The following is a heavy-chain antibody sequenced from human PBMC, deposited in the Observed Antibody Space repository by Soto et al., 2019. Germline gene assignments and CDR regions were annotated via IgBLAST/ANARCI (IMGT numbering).Heavy chain of an antibody. CDR1: GFTFGDSY. D-gene: IGHD2-15*01. CDR3: VRGGGGGLFAH. Sequence: XGSLRLSCAGSGFTFGDSYMSWIRQAPGKGLEWLSYISPGSRYPAYADSVKGRFTISRDNAKRSLYLQMMSLTAEDTAIYYCVRGGGGGLFAHWGQETMVTV. CDR2: ISPGSRYP. J-gene: IGHJ4*02. V-gene: IGHV3-11*06.